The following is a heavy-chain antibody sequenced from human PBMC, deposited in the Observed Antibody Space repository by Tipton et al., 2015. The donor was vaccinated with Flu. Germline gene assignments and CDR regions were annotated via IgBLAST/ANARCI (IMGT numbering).Heavy chain of an antibody. D-gene: IGHD2-2*01. CDR1: GFNFSNAW. V-gene: IGHV3-15*01. CDR2: INSKTDGGTT. Sequence: SLRLSCAASGFNFSNAWMSWVRQAPGKGLEWVGRINSKTDGGTTDYAAPVKGRFTISRDDSKNTLYLQMNSLKTEDTAVYYCTTDTNLGIVVVPAALKAVYYYGMDVWGQGTTVTVSS. CDR3: TTDTNLGIVVVPAALKAVYYYGMDV. J-gene: IGHJ6*02.